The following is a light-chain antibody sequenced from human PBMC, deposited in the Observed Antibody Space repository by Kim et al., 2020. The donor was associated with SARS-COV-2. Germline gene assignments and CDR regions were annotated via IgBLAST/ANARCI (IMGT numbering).Light chain of an antibody. CDR3: AAWDDSLNGWV. CDR1: RSNIGIHP. CDR2: KNN. Sequence: GQTVTISCSGIRSNIGIHPLNWYQQFPGMAPKLLIYKNNQRPSGVPDRVSGSKSGTSASLAISGLQSDDEADYYCAAWDDSLNGWVFGGGTQLTVL. J-gene: IGLJ3*02. V-gene: IGLV1-44*01.